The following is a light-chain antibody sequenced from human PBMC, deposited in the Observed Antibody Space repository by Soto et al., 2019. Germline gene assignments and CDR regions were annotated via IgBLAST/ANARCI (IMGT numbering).Light chain of an antibody. CDR2: DAS. V-gene: IGKV3-11*01. CDR3: QVRSTWPPLFT. Sequence: EVVLTQFQATLSLSPGERATLSCRASQTTSNHLAWYQQKPGLGPRLVIYDASKMATAIPARFSGSGPGTDFTLYISSLEPDDVAVYYCQVRSTWPPLFTFGPETKVHF. CDR1: QTTSNH. J-gene: IGKJ3*01.